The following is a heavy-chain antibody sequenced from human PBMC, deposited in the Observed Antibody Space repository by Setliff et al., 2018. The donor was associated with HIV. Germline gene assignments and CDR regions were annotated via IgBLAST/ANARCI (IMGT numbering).Heavy chain of an antibody. V-gene: IGHV4-4*02. J-gene: IGHJ4*02. CDR2: ISQSDNT. Sequence: SETLSLTCTVSGVSVSRGNWWSWVRQAPGKGLQWIGDISQSDNTNYNPSLRNRVTMSMDRSRKQFSLRLTSLTAADTALYYCATYIVSPTKGHYWGQGTLVTVSS. CDR1: GVSVSRGNW. CDR3: ATYIVSPTKGHY. D-gene: IGHD5-12*01.